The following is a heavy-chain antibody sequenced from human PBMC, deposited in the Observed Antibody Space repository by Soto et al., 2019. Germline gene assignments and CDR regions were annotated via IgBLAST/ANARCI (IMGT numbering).Heavy chain of an antibody. D-gene: IGHD6-13*01. CDR2: ISGSTTGI. CDR1: GFTFSDYY. Sequence: QVQLVESGGGLVKPGGSLRLSCAASGFTFSDYYMAWIRQAPGRGLEWISYISGSTTGIHYADSVKGRFTISRDNAKTSLYLQMSSLRAEDTAVYYCARVGAVGIYYFDYWGQGTLVTVSS. J-gene: IGHJ4*02. V-gene: IGHV3-11*01. CDR3: ARVGAVGIYYFDY.